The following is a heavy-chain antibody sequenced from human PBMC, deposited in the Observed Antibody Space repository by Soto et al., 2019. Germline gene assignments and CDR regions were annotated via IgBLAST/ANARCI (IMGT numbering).Heavy chain of an antibody. V-gene: IGHV3-15*01. CDR2: IKSKTDGGTT. Sequence: EVQLVESGGGLVKPGGSLTISCAASGFTFSNAWMSWVRQAPGKGLEWVGRIKSKTDGGTTDYAAPVKGRFTISTDDSKNTLYLQMNSLKTEDTAVYYCSTDLYNGDGKPIDYWGQGTLVTVSS. CDR3: STDLYNGDGKPIDY. CDR1: GFTFSNAW. D-gene: IGHD1-1*01. J-gene: IGHJ4*02.